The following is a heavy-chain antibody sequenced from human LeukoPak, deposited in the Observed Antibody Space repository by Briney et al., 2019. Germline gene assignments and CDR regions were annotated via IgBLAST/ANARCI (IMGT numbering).Heavy chain of an antibody. J-gene: IGHJ4*02. V-gene: IGHV3-21*01. CDR3: ARDATYYYDSSGYYADY. D-gene: IGHD3-22*01. CDR1: GFTFSSYS. Sequence: GGSLRLSCAASGFTFSSYSMNWVRQAPGKGLEWVSSISSSSSYIYYADSVKGRFTISRDNAKNSLYLQMNSLRAEDTAVYYCARDATYYYDSSGYYADYWGQGTLVTVSS. CDR2: ISSSSSYI.